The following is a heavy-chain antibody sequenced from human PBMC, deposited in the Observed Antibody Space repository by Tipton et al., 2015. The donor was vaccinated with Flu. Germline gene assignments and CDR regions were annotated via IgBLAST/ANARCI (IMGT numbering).Heavy chain of an antibody. CDR2: IYSGGST. Sequence: SLRLSCAASGFTVSSNYMSWVRQAPGKGLEWVSVIYSGGSTYYADSVKGRFTISRDNSKNTLYPQMNSLRAEDTAVYYCARDRVVTAEPYYYYYGMDVWGQGTTVTVSS. CDR3: ARDRVVTAEPYYYYYGMDV. J-gene: IGHJ6*02. V-gene: IGHV3-53*01. D-gene: IGHD2-21*02. CDR1: GFTVSSNY.